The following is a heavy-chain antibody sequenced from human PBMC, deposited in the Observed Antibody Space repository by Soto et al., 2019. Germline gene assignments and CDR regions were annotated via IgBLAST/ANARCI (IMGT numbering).Heavy chain of an antibody. V-gene: IGHV6-1*01. Sequence: SQTLSLTCAISGDSVSSNIAAWNWVRQSPRRGLEWLGRTYYLSKWYNDYAVSVESRITINPDTSKNQFSLYLNSVTPEDSAVYYCVRDRLNRFDSWGQGTPVTVSS. J-gene: IGHJ5*01. CDR1: GDSVSSNIAA. CDR3: VRDRLNRFDS. CDR2: TYYLSKWYN. D-gene: IGHD3-16*01.